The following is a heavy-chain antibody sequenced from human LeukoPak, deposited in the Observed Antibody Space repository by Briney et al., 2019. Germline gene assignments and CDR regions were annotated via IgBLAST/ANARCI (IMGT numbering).Heavy chain of an antibody. J-gene: IGHJ6*03. CDR3: ARDSGSGSYYYYYYMDV. Sequence: PSETLSLTCTVSGESISGFYWTWIRQPPGKGLEWIGYIYYSGSTNYNPSLKSRVTISVDTSKNQFSLKLSSVTAADTAVYYCARDSGSGSYYYYYYMDVWGKGTTVTISS. CDR2: IYYSGST. D-gene: IGHD3-10*01. CDR1: GESISGFY. V-gene: IGHV4-59*12.